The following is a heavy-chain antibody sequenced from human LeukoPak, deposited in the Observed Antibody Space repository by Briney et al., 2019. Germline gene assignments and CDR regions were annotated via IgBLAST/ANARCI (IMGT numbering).Heavy chain of an antibody. CDR2: MNQDGSEQ. V-gene: IGHV3-7*04. CDR1: GFDFDNYW. D-gene: IGHD2-8*01. J-gene: IGHJ4*02. Sequence: GGSLRLSCAASGFDFDNYWMTWVRQAPGKGLEWVANMNQDGSEQYYVDSVKGRFTISRDNGKKSLYLQMNSLRAEDTAVYYCPGGQGCAYWGRETLVTVSS. CDR3: PGGQGCAY.